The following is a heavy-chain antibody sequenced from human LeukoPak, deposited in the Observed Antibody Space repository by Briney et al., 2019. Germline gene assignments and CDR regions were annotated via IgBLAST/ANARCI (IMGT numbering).Heavy chain of an antibody. CDR3: ARVDRITMVRGVRRNWFDP. CDR2: IYSSGST. CDR1: GDSISSSSYY. V-gene: IGHV4-39*01. D-gene: IGHD3-10*01. Sequence: SETLSLTCTVSGDSISSSSYYWGWIRQPPGKGLEWIGSIYSSGSTYHNPSLKTGITVSVDTSKSQFSLKLSSVTAADTAVYYCARVDRITMVRGVRRNWFDPWGQGTLVTVSS. J-gene: IGHJ5*02.